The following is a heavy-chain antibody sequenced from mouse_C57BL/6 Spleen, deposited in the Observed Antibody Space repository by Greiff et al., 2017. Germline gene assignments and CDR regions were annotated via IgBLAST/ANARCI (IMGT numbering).Heavy chain of an antibody. D-gene: IGHD2-5*01. V-gene: IGHV5-4*01. CDR3: AREGDSNYVRFAY. CDR2: ISDGGSYT. CDR1: GFTFSSYA. Sequence: EVHLVESGGGLVKPGGSLKLSCAASGFTFSSYAMSWVRQTPEKRLEWVATISDGGSYTYYPDNVKGRFTISRDNAKNNLYLQMSHLKSEDTAMYYCAREGDSNYVRFAYWGQGTLVTVSA. J-gene: IGHJ3*01.